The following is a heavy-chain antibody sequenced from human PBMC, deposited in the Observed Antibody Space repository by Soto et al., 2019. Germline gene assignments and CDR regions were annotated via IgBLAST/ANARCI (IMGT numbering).Heavy chain of an antibody. CDR1: GDSMNSHY. Sequence: SETLSLTCTVTGDSMNSHYWSWLRQPPGKALEWMGYFYFTGSTYYSPSLESRLTILVDTSKNQFSLKLTSVTAADTAVYYCASFPVIPGRDSPLIFDYWGQGTLVTVSS. CDR2: FYFTGST. V-gene: IGHV4-59*08. D-gene: IGHD3-22*01. J-gene: IGHJ4*01. CDR3: ASFPVIPGRDSPLIFDY.